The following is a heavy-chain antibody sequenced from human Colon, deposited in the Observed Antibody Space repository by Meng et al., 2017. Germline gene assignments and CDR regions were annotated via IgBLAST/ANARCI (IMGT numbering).Heavy chain of an antibody. Sequence: GESLKISCVASEVTFSNYWMTWVRQAPGKGLEYVANISPDGSEKYYVDYVKGRFTISRDDAKNSLYLEMTSLRAEDTALYYCAMGHRGATGSYGDYWGRGTLVTVSS. D-gene: IGHD3-16*01. CDR3: AMGHRGATGSYGDY. CDR1: EVTFSNYW. J-gene: IGHJ4*02. CDR2: ISPDGSEK. V-gene: IGHV3-7*01.